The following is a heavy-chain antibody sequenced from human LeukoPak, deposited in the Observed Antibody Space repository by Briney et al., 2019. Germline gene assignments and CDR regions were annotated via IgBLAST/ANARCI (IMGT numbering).Heavy chain of an antibody. Sequence: GSLRLSCAASGFTFSSYSMNWVRQAPGKGLEWVSFISTSSSYIYYADSVKGRFTISRDNAKNSLSLQMNSLKAEDTAVYYCARDHDWDYMDVWGKGTTVTVSS. V-gene: IGHV3-21*01. CDR2: ISTSSSYI. CDR3: ARDHDWDYMDV. D-gene: IGHD3-9*01. J-gene: IGHJ6*03. CDR1: GFTFSSYS.